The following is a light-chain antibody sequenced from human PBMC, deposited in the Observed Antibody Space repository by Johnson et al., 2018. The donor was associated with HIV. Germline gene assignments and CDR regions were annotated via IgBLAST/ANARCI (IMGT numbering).Light chain of an antibody. CDR2: DTY. V-gene: IGLV1-51*01. Sequence: QSVLTQPPSVSAAPGQKVTISCSGSSSNIGNNYVSWYQQLQGTAPKLLIYDTYKRFFEIPDRFSGAKSGTSATLGITGLQTGDEADYYCGTWDSRLSARYVFGTGTKVTVL. CDR1: SSNIGNNY. J-gene: IGLJ1*01. CDR3: GTWDSRLSARYV.